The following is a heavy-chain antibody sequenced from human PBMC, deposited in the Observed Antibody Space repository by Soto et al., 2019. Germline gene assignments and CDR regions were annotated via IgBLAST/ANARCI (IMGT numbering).Heavy chain of an antibody. CDR3: ARGPPCDSCYNY. Sequence: GASVKVSCKASGYTFTSHDINWVRQATGQGPEWMGWMNPNSGNTGYAQKFRGRVTMTRDTSINTAYMELSNLRSDDTAVYYCARGPPCDSCYNYWGQGTPVTVSS. J-gene: IGHJ4*02. CDR2: MNPNSGNT. CDR1: GYTFTSHD. V-gene: IGHV1-8*01. D-gene: IGHD2-2*02.